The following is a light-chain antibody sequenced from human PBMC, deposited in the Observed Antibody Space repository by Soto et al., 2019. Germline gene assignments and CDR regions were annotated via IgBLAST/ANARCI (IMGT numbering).Light chain of an antibody. CDR3: QQYDSSPWT. CDR1: QSVSSSY. CDR2: GAS. Sequence: EIVLTQSPGTLSLSPGERATLSCRASQSVSSSYLARYQQKPGQTPRLLIYGASSRATGIPDRFSGSGSGTDFTLTISRLEPEDFAVYYCQQYDSSPWTFGQGTKVEIK. V-gene: IGKV3-20*01. J-gene: IGKJ1*01.